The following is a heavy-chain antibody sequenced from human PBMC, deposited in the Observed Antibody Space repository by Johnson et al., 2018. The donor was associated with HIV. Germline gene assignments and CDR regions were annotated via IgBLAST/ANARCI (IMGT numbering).Heavy chain of an antibody. V-gene: IGHV3-30*03. Sequence: QVQLVESGGGVVQPGRSLRLSCAASGFTFRAYGMHWVRQAPGKGLAWLTLMSYDGSKKYYADSVKGRFTISRDNSKNMLYLQMNTLRPEDTALYYCTRDGLDAFDMWGQGTMVTVSS. CDR2: MSYDGSKK. CDR1: GFTFRAYG. CDR3: TRDGLDAFDM. J-gene: IGHJ3*02.